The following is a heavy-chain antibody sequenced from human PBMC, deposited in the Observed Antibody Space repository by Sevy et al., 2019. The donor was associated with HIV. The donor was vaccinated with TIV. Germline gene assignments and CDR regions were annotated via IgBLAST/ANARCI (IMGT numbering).Heavy chain of an antibody. Sequence: GGSLRLSCTVSGFIFSNFAMHWVRQAPGKGLEWVAVTSYDGSHKYYADSVKGRFTVSRDNSRNILSLEMSSLTRDDTAVYYCARGENDDEFFQYWGQGTLVTASS. CDR2: TSYDGSHK. V-gene: IGHV3-30*04. CDR3: ARGENDDEFFQY. J-gene: IGHJ1*01. D-gene: IGHD1-26*01. CDR1: GFIFSNFA.